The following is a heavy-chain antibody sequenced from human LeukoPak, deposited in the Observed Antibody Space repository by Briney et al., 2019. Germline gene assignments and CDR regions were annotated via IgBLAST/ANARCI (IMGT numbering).Heavy chain of an antibody. J-gene: IGHJ3*02. CDR2: TYYRSKWYN. CDR1: RDSVSSNSAA. V-gene: IGHV6-1*01. Sequence: SQTLSLTCAISRDSVSSNSAAWNWIRQSPSRGLEWLGRTYYRSKWYNDYAVSVKSRITINPDTSKNQFSLQLNSVTPEDTAVYYCARRPVAGTMGAFDIWGQGTMVTVSS. CDR3: ARRPVAGTMGAFDI. D-gene: IGHD6-19*01.